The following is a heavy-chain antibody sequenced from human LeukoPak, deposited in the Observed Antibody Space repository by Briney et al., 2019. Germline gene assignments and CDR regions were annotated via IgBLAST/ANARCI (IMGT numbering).Heavy chain of an antibody. J-gene: IGHJ5*02. CDR2: ISSSSSYI. Sequence: PGGSLRLSCAASGFTFSTYSMNWVRQAPGKGLEWVSSISSSSSYIYYADSVKGRFTISRDNAKNSLYLQMNSLRAEDTAVYYCARELGGWFDPWGQGTLVTVSS. CDR1: GFTFSTYS. CDR3: ARELGGWFDP. V-gene: IGHV3-21*01.